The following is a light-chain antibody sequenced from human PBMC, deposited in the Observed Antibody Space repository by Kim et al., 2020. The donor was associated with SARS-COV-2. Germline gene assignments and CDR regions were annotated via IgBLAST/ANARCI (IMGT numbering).Light chain of an antibody. J-gene: IGLJ3*02. Sequence: SYELTQPPSVSVSPGQTASITCSGDKLGDKYACWYQQKSGQSPVLVIYQDSKRPSGIPERFSGSNSGNTATLTISGTQAMDEADYYCQAWDSSTFYVFGGGTQLTVL. CDR2: QDS. CDR1: KLGDKY. V-gene: IGLV3-1*01. CDR3: QAWDSSTFYV.